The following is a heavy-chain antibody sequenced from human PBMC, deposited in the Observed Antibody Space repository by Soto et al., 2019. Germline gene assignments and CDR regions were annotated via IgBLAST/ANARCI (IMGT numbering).Heavy chain of an antibody. Sequence: SETLSLTCAVSGGSVSSGGYSWSWIRQPPGKGLEWIGYIYHSGSTYYNPSLKSRVTISVDRSKNQFSLKLSSVTAADTAVYYCAREGSADYYYGMDVWGQGTTVTSP. J-gene: IGHJ6*02. D-gene: IGHD3-10*01. CDR2: IYHSGST. CDR1: GGSVSSGGYS. V-gene: IGHV4-30-2*01. CDR3: AREGSADYYYGMDV.